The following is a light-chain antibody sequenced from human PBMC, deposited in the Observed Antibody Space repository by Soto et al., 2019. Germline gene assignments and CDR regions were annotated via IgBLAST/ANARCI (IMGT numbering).Light chain of an antibody. CDR1: QSFSGT. J-gene: IGKJ1*01. CDR2: DAS. V-gene: IGKV1-5*01. Sequence: DIQMTQSPSTLSASVGDRVTITCRASQSFSGTLAWYQQKPGKAPKLLIFDASSLERGVPSRFSGSGSGTEFTLTISSLQPDDFATYYCQQYDTYSRTFGQGTKVDIK. CDR3: QQYDTYSRT.